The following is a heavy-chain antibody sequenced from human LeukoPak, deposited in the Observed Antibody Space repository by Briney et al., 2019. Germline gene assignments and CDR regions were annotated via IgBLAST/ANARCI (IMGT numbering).Heavy chain of an antibody. J-gene: IGHJ5*02. D-gene: IGHD4-11*01. CDR1: GGSISSGDYY. CDR3: ARYHYYSNWFDP. CDR2: IYYSGST. V-gene: IGHV4-30-4*01. Sequence: SPTLSLTCTVSGGSISSGDYYWSWIRQPPGKGLEWIGYIYYSGSTYYNPSLKSRVTISVDTSKNQFSLKLSSVTAADTAVYYCARYHYYSNWFDPWGQGTLVTVSS.